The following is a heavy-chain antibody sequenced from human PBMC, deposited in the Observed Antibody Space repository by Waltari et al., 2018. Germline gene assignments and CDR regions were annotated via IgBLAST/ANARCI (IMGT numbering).Heavy chain of an antibody. CDR2: IWDDGRNK. Sequence: QVQLVESGGGVVQPGRSLRLSCAASGFTFSSYGMHWVRQAPGKGLEWVAVIWDDGRNKYYADSVKGRFTISRDNSKNTLYLQMNSLRAEDTAVYYCARVARRASFWSGSNWFDPWGQGTLVTVSS. J-gene: IGHJ5*02. D-gene: IGHD3-3*01. CDR3: ARVARRASFWSGSNWFDP. CDR1: GFTFSSYG. V-gene: IGHV3-33*01.